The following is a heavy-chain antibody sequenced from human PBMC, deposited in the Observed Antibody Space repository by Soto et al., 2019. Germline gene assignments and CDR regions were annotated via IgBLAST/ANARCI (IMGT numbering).Heavy chain of an antibody. CDR2: MNPNSGNT. Sequence: ASVKVSCKASGYTFTSYVFIWVRQATGQGLEWMGWMNPNSGNTGYAQKFQGRVTMTRNTSISTAYMELSSLRSEDTAVYYCARGYCSSTSCYESGYYYYYMDVWGKGTTVSVSS. D-gene: IGHD2-2*01. J-gene: IGHJ6*03. CDR1: GYTFTSYV. V-gene: IGHV1-8*01. CDR3: ARGYCSSTSCYESGYYYYYMDV.